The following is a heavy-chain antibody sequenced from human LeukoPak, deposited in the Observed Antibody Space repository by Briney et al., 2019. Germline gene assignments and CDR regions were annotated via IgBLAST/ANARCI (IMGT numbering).Heavy chain of an antibody. CDR1: GGSISSSNYY. CDR3: ARHGPVTTFTRWFDP. Sequence: SETLSLTCSVSGGSISSSNYYWGWIRQPPGKGLEWIGTIYYSGRTYYNPSLKSRVNIFVDAPKKQFSLYVNSVTAADTAVYYCARHGPVTTFTRWFDPWGQGTLVTVSS. J-gene: IGHJ5*02. V-gene: IGHV4-39*01. D-gene: IGHD4-17*01. CDR2: IYYSGRT.